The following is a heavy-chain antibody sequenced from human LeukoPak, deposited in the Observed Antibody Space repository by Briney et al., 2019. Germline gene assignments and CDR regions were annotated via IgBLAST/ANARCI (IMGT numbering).Heavy chain of an antibody. CDR1: GGSISSYY. Sequence: SETLSLTCTVSGGSISSYYWSWIRQPAGKGLEWIGRIYTSGSTNYNPSLKSRVTMSVDTSKNQFSLQLNSVTPDDTAVYYCARYGSAWYIDSWGQGTLVTVSS. D-gene: IGHD6-19*01. V-gene: IGHV4-4*07. CDR3: ARYGSAWYIDS. CDR2: IYTSGST. J-gene: IGHJ4*02.